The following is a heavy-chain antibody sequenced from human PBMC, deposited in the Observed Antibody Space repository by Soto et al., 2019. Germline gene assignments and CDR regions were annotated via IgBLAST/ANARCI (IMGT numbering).Heavy chain of an antibody. V-gene: IGHV1-2*02. CDR1: GYTFTGYY. D-gene: IGHD2-2*01. J-gene: IGHJ3*02. Sequence: ASLKVSCKASGYTFTGYYMHWVRQAPGQGLEWMGWINPNSGGTNYAQKFQGRVTMTRDTSISTAYMELSRLRSDDTAVYYCARYNTRLLAFDIWGQGTMVTVSS. CDR3: ARYNTRLLAFDI. CDR2: INPNSGGT.